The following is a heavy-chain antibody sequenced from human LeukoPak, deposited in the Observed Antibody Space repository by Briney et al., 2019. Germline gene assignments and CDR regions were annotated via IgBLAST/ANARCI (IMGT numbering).Heavy chain of an antibody. CDR1: GFTFSSYS. CDR3: ARDAEDIVATISPTTFDY. J-gene: IGHJ4*02. Sequence: PGGSLRLSCAASGFTFSSYSMNWVRQAPGKGLEWVSSISSSSSYIYYADSVKGRFTISRDNAKNSLYLQMNSRRAEDTAVYYCARDAEDIVATISPTTFDYWGQGTLVTVSS. V-gene: IGHV3-21*01. CDR2: ISSSSSYI. D-gene: IGHD5-12*01.